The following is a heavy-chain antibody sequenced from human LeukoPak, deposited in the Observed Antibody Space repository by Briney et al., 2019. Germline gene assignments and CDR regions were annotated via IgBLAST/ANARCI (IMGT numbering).Heavy chain of an antibody. J-gene: IGHJ4*02. Sequence: ESLKISCKGSGYSFTSYWIGWVRQMPGKGLEWMGIIHPGDSDTRYSPSFQGQVTISADKSINTAYLQWSSLKASDTAMYYCARGGSGYDYVLSPDYWGQGTLVTVSS. V-gene: IGHV5-51*01. CDR1: GYSFTSYW. CDR2: IHPGDSDT. CDR3: ARGGSGYDYVLSPDY. D-gene: IGHD5-12*01.